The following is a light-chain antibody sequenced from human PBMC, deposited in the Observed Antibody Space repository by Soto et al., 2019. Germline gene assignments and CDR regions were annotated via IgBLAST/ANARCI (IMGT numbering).Light chain of an antibody. CDR2: DAS. J-gene: IGKJ4*01. CDR1: QAISSA. V-gene: IGKV1D-13*01. Sequence: AIQLTQSPASLSASVGDRVTITCRASQAISSAFAWYQQKPGKAPNLLIYDASSLASGVPSRFSGSGSGTDFSLTISSLQPEDFATYYCQQVNDYPPTVGGGTKVDIK. CDR3: QQVNDYPPT.